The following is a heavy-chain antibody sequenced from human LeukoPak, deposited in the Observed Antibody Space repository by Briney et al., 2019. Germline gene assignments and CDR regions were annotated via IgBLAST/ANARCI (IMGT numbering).Heavy chain of an antibody. Sequence: GGSVRLSCAASGFTFSSYGMHWVRQAPGKGLEWVAVIWYDGSNKYYADSVEGRFTISRDNSKNTLYLQMNSLRAEDTAVYYCAKAPGYRSSWYQDWGQGTLVTVSS. J-gene: IGHJ4*02. D-gene: IGHD6-13*01. CDR1: GFTFSSYG. CDR2: IWYDGSNK. CDR3: AKAPGYRSSWYQD. V-gene: IGHV3-33*06.